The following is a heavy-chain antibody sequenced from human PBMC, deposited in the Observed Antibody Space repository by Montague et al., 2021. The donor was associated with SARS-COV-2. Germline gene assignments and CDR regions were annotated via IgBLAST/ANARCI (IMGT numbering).Heavy chain of an antibody. D-gene: IGHD6-13*01. CDR2: IYYSGST. V-gene: IGHV4-61*08. Sequence: SETLSLTCTVSGGSVSSGGYYWSWIRQPPGKGLEWIGYIYYSGSTNYNPSLKSRVTISPDTSKNQFSLKLTSVTAADTAVYYCARVSLAAAATRSDCWGQGTLVTVSS. J-gene: IGHJ4*02. CDR3: ARVSLAAAATRSDC. CDR1: GGSVSSGGYY.